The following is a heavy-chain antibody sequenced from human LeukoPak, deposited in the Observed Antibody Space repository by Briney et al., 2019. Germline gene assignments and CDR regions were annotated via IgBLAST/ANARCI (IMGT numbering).Heavy chain of an antibody. CDR3: ARGYYDFWSGYWNWFDP. J-gene: IGHJ5*02. V-gene: IGHV4-59*01. D-gene: IGHD3-3*01. CDR2: IYYSGST. CDR1: GGSISSYY. Sequence: SETLSLTCTVSGGSISSYYWSWIRQPPGKGLEWIGYIYYSGSTNYNPSLKSRVTISVDTSKNQFSLKLSSVTAADTAAYYCARGYYDFWSGYWNWFDPWGQGTLVIVSS.